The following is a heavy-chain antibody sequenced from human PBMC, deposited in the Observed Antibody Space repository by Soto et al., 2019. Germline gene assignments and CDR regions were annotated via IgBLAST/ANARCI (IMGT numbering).Heavy chain of an antibody. D-gene: IGHD2-2*01. V-gene: IGHV4-34*01. CDR3: ARGLPPLAVVPARGGVGYYYMDV. Sequence: PSETLSLTCAVYGGSFSGYYWSWIRQPPGKGLEWIGEINHSGSTNYNPSLKSRVTISVDTSKNQFSLKLSSVTAADTAVYYCARGLPPLAVVPARGGVGYYYMDVWGKGTTVTVSS. CDR2: INHSGST. CDR1: GGSFSGYY. J-gene: IGHJ6*03.